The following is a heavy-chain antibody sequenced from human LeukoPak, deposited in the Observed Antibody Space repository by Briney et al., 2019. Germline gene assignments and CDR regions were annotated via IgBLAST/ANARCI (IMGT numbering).Heavy chain of an antibody. CDR1: GGTFSSYA. V-gene: IGHV1-69*05. Sequence: ASVKVSCKASGGTFSSYAISWVRQAPGQGLEWMGGIIPIFGTANYAQKLQGRVTMTTDTSTSTAYMELRSLRSDDTAVYYCARVQGLGYHDAFDIWGQGTMVTVSS. J-gene: IGHJ3*02. D-gene: IGHD3/OR15-3a*01. CDR2: IIPIFGTA. CDR3: ARVQGLGYHDAFDI.